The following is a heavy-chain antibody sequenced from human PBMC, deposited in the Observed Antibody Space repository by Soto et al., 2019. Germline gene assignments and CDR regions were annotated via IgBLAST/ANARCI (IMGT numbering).Heavy chain of an antibody. V-gene: IGHV3-15*01. D-gene: IGHD2-2*02. CDR1: GFTFSNSW. CDR2: IKSKTDGGTT. CDR3: TTGSVVPAAIYYYGMDV. Sequence: VGSLRLSCAASGFTFSNSWMSWFRQAPVNGLEWVGRIKSKTDGGTTDYAAPVKGRFTISRDDSKNTLYLQMNSLKTEDTAVYYCTTGSVVPAAIYYYGMDVWGQGTTVTVSS. J-gene: IGHJ6*02.